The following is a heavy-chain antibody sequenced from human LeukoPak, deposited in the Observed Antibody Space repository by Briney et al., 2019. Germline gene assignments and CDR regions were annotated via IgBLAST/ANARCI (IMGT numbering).Heavy chain of an antibody. V-gene: IGHV4-34*01. CDR1: GGSFSGYY. J-gene: IGHJ4*02. CDR2: INHSGST. Sequence: SETLSLTCAVYGGSFSGYYWSWIRQPPGKGLEWIGEINHSGSTNYNPSLKSRDTISVDTSKNQFSLKLSSVTAADTAVYYCARGLGVVVPAAAYYFDYWGQGTLVTVSS. CDR3: ARGLGVVVPAAAYYFDY. D-gene: IGHD2-2*01.